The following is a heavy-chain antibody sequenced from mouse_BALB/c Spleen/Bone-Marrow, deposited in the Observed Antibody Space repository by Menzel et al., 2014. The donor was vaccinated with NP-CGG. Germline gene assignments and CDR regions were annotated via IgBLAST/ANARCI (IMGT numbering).Heavy chain of an antibody. CDR1: GYTFSSYY. V-gene: IGHV1S81*02. Sequence: QVQLQQSGAELVKPGASVKLSCKASGYTFSSYYMYWVKQRPGQGLEWIGEINPSNGGTKFSEKFKSKATLTVDKSSSTAYMQLSSLTSEDSAAYYCTRSNYGYWYFDVWGAGATVTVSS. D-gene: IGHD1-1*01. CDR2: INPSNGGT. J-gene: IGHJ1*01. CDR3: TRSNYGYWYFDV.